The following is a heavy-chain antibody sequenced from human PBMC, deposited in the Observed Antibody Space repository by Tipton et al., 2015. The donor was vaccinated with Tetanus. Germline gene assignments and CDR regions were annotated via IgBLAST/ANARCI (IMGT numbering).Heavy chain of an antibody. Sequence: SLRLSCAASGFTLRRYGMHWVRQAPGKGLEWVAIIWFDGSKTYYADSVKGRFIVSRDNTKSMLYLQMNTLRAEDTAVYYCARSIPAGPVWPYEHWGQGTLVTVSS. J-gene: IGHJ4*02. CDR2: IWFDGSKT. V-gene: IGHV3-33*01. D-gene: IGHD2-21*01. CDR3: ARSIPAGPVWPYEH. CDR1: GFTLRRYG.